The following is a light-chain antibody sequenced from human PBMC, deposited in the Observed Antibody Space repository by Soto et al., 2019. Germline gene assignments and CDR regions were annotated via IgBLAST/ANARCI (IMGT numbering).Light chain of an antibody. CDR1: SSDIGDSNF. J-gene: IGLJ1*01. CDR3: SSYTSTTNDRFV. V-gene: IGLV2-14*01. Sequence: QSALAQPASVSGSPGQSITISCTGTSSDIGDSNFVSWYQHHPGKAPKLLIYDVSDRPSRISGRFPGSKSANTASLTISGLQAEDEAFYYCSSYTSTTNDRFVFGTGTKVTVL. CDR2: DVS.